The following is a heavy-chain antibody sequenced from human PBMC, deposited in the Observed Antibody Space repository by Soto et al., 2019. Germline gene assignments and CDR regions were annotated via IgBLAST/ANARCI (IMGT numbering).Heavy chain of an antibody. CDR1: GFTFSSYA. CDR3: AKAISFYDFWSANY. V-gene: IGHV3-23*01. J-gene: IGHJ4*02. D-gene: IGHD3-3*01. CDR2: ITGSGGST. Sequence: GGSLRLSCAASGFTFSSYAMSWVRQAPGKGLDWVSSITGSGGSTYYADSVKGRFTISRDNSKNTLSLHMNSLRADDTAIYYCAKAISFYDFWSANYWGQGTMVTVSS.